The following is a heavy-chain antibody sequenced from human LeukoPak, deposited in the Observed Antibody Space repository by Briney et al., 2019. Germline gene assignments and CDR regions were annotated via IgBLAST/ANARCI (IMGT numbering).Heavy chain of an antibody. V-gene: IGHV4-59*08. CDR2: IYYSGST. J-gene: IGHJ4*02. CDR3: ARRHPYYFGSGTYSRED. CDR1: GGSISSYY. D-gene: IGHD3-10*01. Sequence: SETLSLTCTVSGGSISSYYWSWIRQPPGKELEWIGSIYYSGSTNYNPSLKSRVTISVDTSKNQFSLKLSSVTATDTAVYYCARRHPYYFGSGTYSREDWGQGTLVTVSS.